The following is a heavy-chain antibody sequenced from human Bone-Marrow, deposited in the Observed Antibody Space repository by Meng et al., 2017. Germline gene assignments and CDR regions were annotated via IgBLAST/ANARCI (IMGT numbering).Heavy chain of an antibody. CDR3: ARDCPSPFRWFDP. V-gene: IGHV4-39*07. Sequence: QPRPAGSGPGRVKPSETLSLACTVPGGSISSSSYYWGWIRQPPGKGLEWIGSIYYSGSTYSNPSLKSRVTISVDTSKNQFSLKLSSVTAADTAVYYCARDCPSPFRWFDPWGQGTLVTVSS. CDR2: IYYSGST. J-gene: IGHJ5*02. CDR1: GGSISSSSYY.